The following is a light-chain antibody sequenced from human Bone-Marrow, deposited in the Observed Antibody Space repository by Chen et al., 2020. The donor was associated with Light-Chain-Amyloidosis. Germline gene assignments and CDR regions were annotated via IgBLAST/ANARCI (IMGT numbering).Light chain of an antibody. J-gene: IGLJ2*01. Sequence: SYELTQQPPVSVAPRHKATITCSGDDLPTKYAYWYQQKPGQAPVLVIHRDTERPSGISERFSGSSSGTTATLTISGVQAEDEADYHCQSADSSGTYEVIFGGGTKLTVL. CDR2: RDT. CDR1: DLPTKY. CDR3: QSADSSGTYEVI. V-gene: IGLV3-25*03.